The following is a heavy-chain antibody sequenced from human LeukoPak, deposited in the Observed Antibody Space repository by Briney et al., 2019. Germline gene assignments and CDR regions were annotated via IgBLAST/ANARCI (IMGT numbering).Heavy chain of an antibody. CDR3: AGKYSYDSGGYFCVDY. CDR1: GYSISSGYY. CDR2: IYHSGST. Sequence: KPSETLSLTCTVSGYSISSGYYWGWIRQPPGKGLEWIGSIYHSGSTYYNSFLKSRVTISIDTPKNQFSLKLNSVTAADTAVYYCAGKYSYDSGGYFCVDYWGQGILVTVSS. J-gene: IGHJ4*02. D-gene: IGHD3-22*01. V-gene: IGHV4-38-2*02.